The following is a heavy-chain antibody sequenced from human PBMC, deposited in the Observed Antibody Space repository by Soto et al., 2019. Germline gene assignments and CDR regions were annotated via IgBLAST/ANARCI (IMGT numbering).Heavy chain of an antibody. CDR1: GFTSSNYA. CDR2: ISGSGGST. Sequence: GGSLRLSCAASGFTSSNYAMNWVRQAPGKGLAWVSGISGSGGSTFYADSAKGRFTISRDNSKNTLYLQMNSLRAEDTAVYYCARGTYYYDSSGKYYFDYWGQGTLVTVSS. D-gene: IGHD3-22*01. V-gene: IGHV3-23*01. CDR3: ARGTYYYDSSGKYYFDY. J-gene: IGHJ4*02.